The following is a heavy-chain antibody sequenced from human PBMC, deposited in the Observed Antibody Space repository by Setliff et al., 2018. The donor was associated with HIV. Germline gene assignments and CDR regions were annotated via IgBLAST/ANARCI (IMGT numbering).Heavy chain of an antibody. CDR3: ARGHPIGPTGLVSFYFDH. V-gene: IGHV4-34*01. D-gene: IGHD1-1*01. Sequence: PSETLSLTCAVYGGSFSGYHWSRIRQSPGKGLEWIGEIDHSGSTDDNPSLKSRVTISVDTSKNQFSLKLSSVSAADTAVYYCARGHPIGPTGLVSFYFDHWGQGTLVTVSS. CDR2: IDHSGST. CDR1: GGSFSGYH. J-gene: IGHJ4*02.